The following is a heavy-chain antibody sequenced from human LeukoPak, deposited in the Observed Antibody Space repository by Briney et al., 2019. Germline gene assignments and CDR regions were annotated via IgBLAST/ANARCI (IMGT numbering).Heavy chain of an antibody. CDR1: GGTFSSYA. Sequence: GASVKVSCKASGGTFSSYAISWVRQAPGRGLEWMGGIIPIFGTANYAQKFQGRVTITADESTSTAYMELSSLRSEDTAVYYCASVQGYCSGGSCYSRFDYWGQGTLVTVSS. CDR2: IIPIFGTA. D-gene: IGHD2-15*01. J-gene: IGHJ4*02. V-gene: IGHV1-69*13. CDR3: ASVQGYCSGGSCYSRFDY.